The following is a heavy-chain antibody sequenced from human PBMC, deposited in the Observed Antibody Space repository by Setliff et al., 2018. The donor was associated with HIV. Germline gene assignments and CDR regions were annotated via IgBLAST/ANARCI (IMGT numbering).Heavy chain of an antibody. D-gene: IGHD6-19*01. J-gene: IGHJ4*02. CDR2: INPNDGAT. Sequence: ASVKVSCKASGYTFSSYFLHWVRQAPGQGLEWMGIINPNDGATTYAQKFEGWVTMTRDTSISTAYMELSRLRSDDTAVYYCARAYGSGYSSGGVGAGVDYWGQGTLVTVSS. CDR3: ARAYGSGYSSGGVGAGVDY. V-gene: IGHV1-2*04. CDR1: GYTFSSYF.